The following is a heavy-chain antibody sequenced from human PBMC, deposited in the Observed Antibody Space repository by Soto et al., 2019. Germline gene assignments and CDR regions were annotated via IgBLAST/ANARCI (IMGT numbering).Heavy chain of an antibody. J-gene: IGHJ6*03. D-gene: IGHD3-10*01. CDR1: GGSISSGGYY. Sequence: SETLSLTCTVSGGSISSGGYYWSWVRQHPGKGLEWIGYIYYSGSTYYNPSLSSRVTISLDSSKNQFSLTLSSVTAADTAVYYCMRVQTPGHFYYYTDFLGKGTMVTVSS. CDR3: MRVQTPGHFYYYTDF. V-gene: IGHV4-31*03. CDR2: IYYSGST.